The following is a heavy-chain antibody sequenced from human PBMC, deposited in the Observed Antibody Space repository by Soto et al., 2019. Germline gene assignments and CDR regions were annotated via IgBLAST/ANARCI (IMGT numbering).Heavy chain of an antibody. D-gene: IGHD3-22*01. CDR3: AKGRGALTVVSNWFDP. CDR2: INWNSGIT. CDR1: GFTCEAHA. Sequence: GRALRLSCVAIGFTCEAHAMHWRRQVPGKGLEWVAGINWNSGITGYADSVKGRFTISRDNANNSLHLEMNSLKTEDTAFYYCAKGRGALTVVSNWFDPWGQGTLVTVSS. V-gene: IGHV3-9*01. J-gene: IGHJ5*02.